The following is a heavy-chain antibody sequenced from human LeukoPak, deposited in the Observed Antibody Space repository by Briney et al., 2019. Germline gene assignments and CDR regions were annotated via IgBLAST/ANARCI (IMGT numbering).Heavy chain of an antibody. CDR3: AKDLGYCSGGSCYGMDY. CDR2: ITGSGGST. V-gene: IGHV3-23*01. D-gene: IGHD2-15*01. CDR1: GFTFSNSA. Sequence: GGSLRLSCVASGFTFSNSAMSWVRQAPGKGLEWVSSITGSGGSTSYADSVKGRFTISRDNSKNTLYLQMNSLRAEDTAVYYCAKDLGYCSGGSCYGMDYWGQGTLVTVSS. J-gene: IGHJ4*02.